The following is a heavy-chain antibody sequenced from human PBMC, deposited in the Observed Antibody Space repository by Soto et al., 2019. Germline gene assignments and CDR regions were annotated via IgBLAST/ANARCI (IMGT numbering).Heavy chain of an antibody. V-gene: IGHV3-7*03. CDR1: GFTFNNYW. CDR3: ARLTTAVANGDY. D-gene: IGHD2-8*01. CDR2: IKQDGSEK. J-gene: IGHJ4*02. Sequence: WGSLRLSCAASGFTFNNYWMSWVRQTPVKGLEWVANIKQDGSEKYYVDSVKGRFTISRDNAENSLFLQMDSLRAEDTAVYYCARLTTAVANGDYWGQGILVTVSS.